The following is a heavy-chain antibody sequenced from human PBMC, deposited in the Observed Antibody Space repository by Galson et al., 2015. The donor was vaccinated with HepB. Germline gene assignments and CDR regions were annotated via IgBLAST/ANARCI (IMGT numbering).Heavy chain of an antibody. Sequence: SLRLSCAASGFTFSSHGMNWVRQAPGKGLEWEATIWVDGTNKFYADSVKGRFTISRDNSKNTLSLQMNSLRADDTAGYYCAREGDPHIYWSALDFWGQGILVTVSS. CDR2: IWVDGTNK. V-gene: IGHV3-33*01. CDR3: AREGDPHIYWSALDF. CDR1: GFTFSSHG. D-gene: IGHD3-3*01. J-gene: IGHJ4*02.